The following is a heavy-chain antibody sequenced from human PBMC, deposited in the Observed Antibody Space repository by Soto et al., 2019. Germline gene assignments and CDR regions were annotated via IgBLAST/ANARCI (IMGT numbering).Heavy chain of an antibody. Sequence: LSLTCTVSGGSISSYYWSWIRQPPGKGLEWIGYIYYSGSTNYNPSLKSRVTISVDTSKNQFSLKLSSVTAADTAVYYCARGNDYDDAFDIWGQGTMVTVS. V-gene: IGHV4-59*01. D-gene: IGHD4-17*01. CDR2: IYYSGST. CDR3: ARGNDYDDAFDI. J-gene: IGHJ3*02. CDR1: GGSISSYY.